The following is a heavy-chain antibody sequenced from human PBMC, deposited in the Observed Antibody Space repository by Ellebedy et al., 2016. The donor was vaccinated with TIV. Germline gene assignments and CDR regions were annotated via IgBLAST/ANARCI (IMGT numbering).Heavy chain of an antibody. D-gene: IGHD1-7*01. V-gene: IGHV3-23*01. CDR2: ISGTGGTI. Sequence: GESLKISCSASGVSFNNHAMTWVRQAPGKGLEWVSTISGTGGTIYYKDSVKGRFTISRDNSNNTVFLQMSRLSPDDKAVYYCSKQLHGGHVLGPFDSWGQGTLVTVSS. CDR3: SKQLHGGHVLGPFDS. J-gene: IGHJ4*02. CDR1: GVSFNNHA.